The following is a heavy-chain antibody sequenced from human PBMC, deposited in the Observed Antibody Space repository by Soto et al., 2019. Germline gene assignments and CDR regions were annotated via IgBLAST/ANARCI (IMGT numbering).Heavy chain of an antibody. CDR2: IYYSGST. J-gene: IGHJ4*02. D-gene: IGHD3-16*01. CDR3: ARGDYNYDLY. V-gene: IGHV4-30-4*01. CDR1: GGSISSGDYY. Sequence: ASETLSLTCTVSGGSISSGDYYWSWSRQPPGKGLEWIGHIYYSGSTYYNPSLKSRVTISVDTSKNQFSLELSSVTAADTAVYYCARGDYNYDLYWGQGTLVTVSS.